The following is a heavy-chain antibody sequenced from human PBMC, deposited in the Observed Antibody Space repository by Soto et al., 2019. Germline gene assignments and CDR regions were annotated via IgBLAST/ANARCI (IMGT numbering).Heavy chain of an antibody. J-gene: IGHJ4*02. V-gene: IGHV3-15*01. CDR1: GFTFTNAW. CDR3: TTDLPRNYAGY. CDR2: IRSKADGGTT. Sequence: KPGGSLRLSCAASGFTFTNAWMSWVRQAPGKGLEWIGRIRSKADGGTTDYAAPVKGRFTISRDDSKNTLYLRINSLKTEDTAVYYCTTDLPRNYAGYWGQGTLVTVSS.